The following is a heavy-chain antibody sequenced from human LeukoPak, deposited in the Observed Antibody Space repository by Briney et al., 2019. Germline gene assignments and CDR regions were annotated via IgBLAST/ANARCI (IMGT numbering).Heavy chain of an antibody. D-gene: IGHD6-19*01. CDR3: ANTRPISSAWTLQPDRYYGVDV. CDR2: IIPFLRVA. CDR1: GGTFNSYA. Sequence: ASVKVSCKASGGTFNSYAISWVRQATGQGLEWMGRIIPFLRVANYAQKFQGRVTITADRSTSTAYMELSSLRSEDTAVYYCANTRPISSAWTLQPDRYYGVDVWGQGTTVTVSS. J-gene: IGHJ6*02. V-gene: IGHV1-69*04.